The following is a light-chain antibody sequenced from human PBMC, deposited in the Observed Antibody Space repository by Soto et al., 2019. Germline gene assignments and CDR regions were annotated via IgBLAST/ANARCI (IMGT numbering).Light chain of an antibody. CDR3: QQYGSSPLT. Sequence: IVLTDSPYTLSVSPLERATLSFRASQSISRTLACYQQKSGQPPRLLIYDASTRATGFPARFSGSGSGTDFTLTISRLEPEDFAVYYCQQYGSSPLTFGGGTKVDIK. CDR2: DAS. CDR1: QSISRT. J-gene: IGKJ4*01. V-gene: IGKV3-20*01.